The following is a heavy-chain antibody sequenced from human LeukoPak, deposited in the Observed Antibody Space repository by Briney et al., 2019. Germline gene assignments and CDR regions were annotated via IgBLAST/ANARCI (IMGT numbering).Heavy chain of an antibody. CDR3: AKGLGVASLIVDALDM. CDR1: GFTFHDYA. Sequence: PGGSLRLSRAASGFTFHDYAMHWVRQVPGKGLEWVSGITWNSGSVQYADSVRGRFTISRDNAKNSLYLQMNSLRPEDMAFYYCAKGLGVASLIVDALDMWGQGTMVTV. CDR2: ITWNSGSV. D-gene: IGHD3/OR15-3a*01. J-gene: IGHJ3*02. V-gene: IGHV3-9*03.